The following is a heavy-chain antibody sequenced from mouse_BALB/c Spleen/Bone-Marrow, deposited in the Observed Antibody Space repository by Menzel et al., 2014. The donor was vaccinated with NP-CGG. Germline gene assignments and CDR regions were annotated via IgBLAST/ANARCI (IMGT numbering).Heavy chain of an antibody. CDR3: ARHAYYDQTEVSFVY. Sequence: EVKLVESGGGLVKSGGSLKLSCAASGFSFNSYGMSWVRQTPEKRLGWVATISGGGSYTFYPDSVKGRFTISRDNAKNNLYLQLSSLRSGDTALYYCARHAYYDQTEVSFVYWGQGTLVTVSA. V-gene: IGHV5-9-2*01. CDR2: ISGGGSYT. D-gene: IGHD2-4*01. CDR1: GFSFNSYG. J-gene: IGHJ3*01.